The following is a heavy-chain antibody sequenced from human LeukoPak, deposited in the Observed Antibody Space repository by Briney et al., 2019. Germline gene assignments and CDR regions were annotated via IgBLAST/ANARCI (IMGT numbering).Heavy chain of an antibody. Sequence: SETLSLTCIVSGYFISSGYYWGWIRQTPGKGLEWIGSIYHSGSTYYNPSLKSLVTISVATSKNQFSLKLSSVTAADTAVYYCARDGWTKKYASSGYYKDYCDYWGQGTLVIVSS. CDR1: GYFISSGYY. CDR2: IYHSGST. CDR3: ARDGWTKKYASSGYYKDYCDY. D-gene: IGHD3-22*01. V-gene: IGHV4-38-2*02. J-gene: IGHJ4*02.